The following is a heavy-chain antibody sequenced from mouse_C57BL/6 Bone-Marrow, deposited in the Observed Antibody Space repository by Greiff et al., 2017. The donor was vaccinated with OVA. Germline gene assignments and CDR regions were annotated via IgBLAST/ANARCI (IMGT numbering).Heavy chain of an antibody. CDR2: IYPGDGDT. Sequence: VQLQQSGPELVKPGASVKISCKASGYAFSSSWMNWVKQRPGKGLEWIGRIYPGDGDTNYNGKFKGKATLTADKSSSTAYMQLSSLTSEESAVYFCARRTTVVATDFDYWGQGTTLTVSS. CDR1: GYAFSSSW. CDR3: ARRTTVVATDFDY. D-gene: IGHD1-1*01. J-gene: IGHJ2*01. V-gene: IGHV1-82*01.